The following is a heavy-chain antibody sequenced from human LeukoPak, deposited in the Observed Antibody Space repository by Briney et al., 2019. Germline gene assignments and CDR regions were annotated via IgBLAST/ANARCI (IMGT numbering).Heavy chain of an antibody. CDR1: GFTFSSYA. CDR2: ISYDGSNK. Sequence: GGSLRLSCAASGFTFSSYAMHWVRQAPGKGLEWVAVISYDGSNKYYADSVKGRFTISRDNSKNTLYLQMNSLRAEDTAVYYCARDSSGPFDYWGQGTPVTVSS. CDR3: ARDSSGPFDY. D-gene: IGHD6-19*01. J-gene: IGHJ4*02. V-gene: IGHV3-30*04.